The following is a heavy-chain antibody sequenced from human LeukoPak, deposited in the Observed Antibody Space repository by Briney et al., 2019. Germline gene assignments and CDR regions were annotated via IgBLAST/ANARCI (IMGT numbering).Heavy chain of an antibody. J-gene: IGHJ6*02. CDR1: GFTFSSYA. V-gene: IGHV3-64*01. D-gene: IGHD4-11*01. CDR2: ISSSGGST. CDR3: ARSYSNHLFGMDV. Sequence: GGSLRLSCAASGFTFSSYAMNWVRQAPGKGLEYVSAISSSGGSTSYANSVKGRFIISRDNSKNTLYLQMGSLRPDDMAVYYCARSYSNHLFGMDVWGQGTTVTVSS.